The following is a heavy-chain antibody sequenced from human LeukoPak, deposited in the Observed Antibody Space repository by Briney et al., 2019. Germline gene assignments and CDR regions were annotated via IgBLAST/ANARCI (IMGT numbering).Heavy chain of an antibody. CDR2: INPNSGGT. CDR1: GYTFTSYG. D-gene: IGHD1-14*01. J-gene: IGHJ4*02. CDR3: ARRRAGDNLGFDY. V-gene: IGHV1-2*02. Sequence: ASVKVSCKASGYTFTSYGISWVRQAPGQGLEWMGWINPNSGGTNYAQKFQGRVTMTRDTSISTAYMELSRLRSDDTAVYYCARRRAGDNLGFDYWGQGTLVTVSS.